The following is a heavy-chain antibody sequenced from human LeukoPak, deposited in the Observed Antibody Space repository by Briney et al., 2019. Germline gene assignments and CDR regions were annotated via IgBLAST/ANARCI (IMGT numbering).Heavy chain of an antibody. CDR2: INSDGSST. D-gene: IGHD2-2*01. V-gene: IGHV3-74*01. CDR3: ARGPGAFDI. J-gene: IGHJ3*02. Sequence: GGSLRLSCVASGFMFSSYWMNWVRQAPGKGLVWVSRINSDGSSTSYADSVKGRFTISRDNPKNTLFLQMNSLRAEDTAVYYCARGPGAFDIWGQGTMVTVSS. CDR1: GFMFSSYW.